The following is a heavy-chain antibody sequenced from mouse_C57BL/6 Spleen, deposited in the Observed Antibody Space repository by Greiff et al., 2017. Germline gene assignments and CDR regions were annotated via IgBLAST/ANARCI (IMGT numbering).Heavy chain of an antibody. D-gene: IGHD2-3*01. CDR2: IDPSDSET. CDR1: GYTFTSYW. J-gene: IGHJ2*01. Sequence: QVQLQQPGAELVRPGSSVKLSCKASGYTFTSYWLHWVKQRPIQGLEWIGNIDPSDSETHYNQTFKDKATLTVDKSSSTDYKQLSSLTSEDSAVYYCARRGWLLPFDYWGQGTTLTVSS. CDR3: ARRGWLLPFDY. V-gene: IGHV1-52*01.